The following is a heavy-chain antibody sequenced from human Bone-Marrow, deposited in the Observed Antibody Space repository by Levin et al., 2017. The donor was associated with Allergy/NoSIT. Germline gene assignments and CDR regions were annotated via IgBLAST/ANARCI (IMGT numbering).Heavy chain of an antibody. D-gene: IGHD3-10*01. CDR1: GFTFSSYE. Sequence: GGSLRLSCAASGFTFSSYEMNWVRQAPGKGLEWVSYISSSGSTIYYADSVKGRFTISRDNAKNSLYLQMNSLRAEDTAVYYCAREFDYGSGSQSPMTDYWGQGTLVTVSS. CDR3: AREFDYGSGSQSPMTDY. J-gene: IGHJ4*02. CDR2: ISSSGSTI. V-gene: IGHV3-48*03.